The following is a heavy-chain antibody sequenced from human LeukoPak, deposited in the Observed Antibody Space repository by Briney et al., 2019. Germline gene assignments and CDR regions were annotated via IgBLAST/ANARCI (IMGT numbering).Heavy chain of an antibody. CDR3: AKDPAADYYYYYGMDV. CDR1: GFTVGNNR. Sequence: GGSLRLPCAASGFTVGNNRMSWVRQAPGKGLEWVSTVYGGGNTAYAGSVKGRFTISRDTSKNTLLLQMNSLRAEDTAVYYCAKDPAADYYYYYGMDVWGQGTTVTVSS. J-gene: IGHJ6*02. D-gene: IGHD6-13*01. CDR2: VYGGGNT. V-gene: IGHV3-53*01.